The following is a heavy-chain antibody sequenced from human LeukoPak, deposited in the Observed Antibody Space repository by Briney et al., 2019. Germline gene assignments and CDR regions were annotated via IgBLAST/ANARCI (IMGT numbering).Heavy chain of an antibody. CDR3: ARLSRYSGYEFDY. CDR2: IYYSGST. CDR1: GGSISSSSYY. J-gene: IGHJ4*02. Sequence: SETLSLTCTVSGGSISSSSYYWGWIRQPPGKGLEWIGSIYYSGSTYYNPSLRGRVTISVDTSKNQFSLKLSSVTAADTAVYYCARLSRYSGYEFDYWGQGTLVTVSS. D-gene: IGHD5-12*01. V-gene: IGHV4-39*01.